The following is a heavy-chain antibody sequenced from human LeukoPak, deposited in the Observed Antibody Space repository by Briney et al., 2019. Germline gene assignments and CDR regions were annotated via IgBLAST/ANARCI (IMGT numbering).Heavy chain of an antibody. D-gene: IGHD2-15*01. Sequence: PGGSLRLSCAASGFTFSSYDMHWVRQATGKGLEWVSAIGTAGDTYYPGSVKGRFTISRENAKNSLYLQMNSLRAGDTAVYYCARDAGYCSGGSCHNDAFDIWGQGTMVTVSS. CDR1: GFTFSSYD. J-gene: IGHJ3*02. CDR2: IGTAGDT. CDR3: ARDAGYCSGGSCHNDAFDI. V-gene: IGHV3-13*01.